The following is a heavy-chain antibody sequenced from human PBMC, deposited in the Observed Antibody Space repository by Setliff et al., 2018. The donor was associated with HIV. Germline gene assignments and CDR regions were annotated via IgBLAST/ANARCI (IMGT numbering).Heavy chain of an antibody. CDR3: ARATNYYDSSNYYMDV. CDR1: GYTFSRYA. J-gene: IGHJ6*03. V-gene: IGHV1-3*03. CDR2: INAGNGNT. D-gene: IGHD3-22*01. Sequence: ASVKVSCKASGYTFSRYAMHWVRQAPGQRLEWMGWINAGNGNTKYSQKFQGRVSIARDTSASTAYMELSSLRSEDMAVYYCARATNYYDSSNYYMDVWGKGTTVTVSS.